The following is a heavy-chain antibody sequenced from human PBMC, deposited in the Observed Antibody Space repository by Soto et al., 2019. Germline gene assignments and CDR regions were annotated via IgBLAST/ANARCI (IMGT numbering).Heavy chain of an antibody. J-gene: IGHJ6*02. Sequence: SVKVSCKASGGTFSSYAISWVRQAPGQGLEWMGGIIPIFGTANYAQKFQGRVTITADESTSTAYMELSSLRSEDTAVYYCARDLRFLEWTYYYYGMDVWGQGTTVTVSS. V-gene: IGHV1-69*13. D-gene: IGHD3-3*01. CDR2: IIPIFGTA. CDR3: ARDLRFLEWTYYYYGMDV. CDR1: GGTFSSYA.